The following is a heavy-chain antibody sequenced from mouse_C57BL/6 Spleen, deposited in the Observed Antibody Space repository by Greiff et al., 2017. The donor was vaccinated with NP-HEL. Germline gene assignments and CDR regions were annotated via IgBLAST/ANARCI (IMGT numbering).Heavy chain of an antibody. CDR1: GFTFSDYG. CDR2: ISSGSSTI. D-gene: IGHD1-1*01. CDR3: ARRGTTVVATGYFDV. Sequence: EVQVVESGGGLVKPGGSLKLSCAASGFTFSDYGMHWVRQAPEKGLEWVAYISSGSSTIYYADTVKGRFTISRDNAKNTLFLQMTRLRSEDTAMYYCARRGTTVVATGYFDVWGTGTTVTVSS. J-gene: IGHJ1*03. V-gene: IGHV5-17*01.